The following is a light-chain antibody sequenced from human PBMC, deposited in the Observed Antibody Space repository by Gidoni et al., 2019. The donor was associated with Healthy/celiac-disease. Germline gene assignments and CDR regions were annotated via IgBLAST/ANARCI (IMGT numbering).Light chain of an antibody. J-gene: IGLJ3*02. CDR1: SSDVGGYNY. CDR2: DVS. Sequence: SALTQPRSVSGSPGQSVTISCTGTSSDVGGYNYVSWYQQHPGKAPKLMIYDVSKRPSGVPDRFSGSKSGNTASLTISGLQAEDEADYYCCSYAGSYPPMFGGGTKLTVL. CDR3: CSYAGSYPPM. V-gene: IGLV2-11*01.